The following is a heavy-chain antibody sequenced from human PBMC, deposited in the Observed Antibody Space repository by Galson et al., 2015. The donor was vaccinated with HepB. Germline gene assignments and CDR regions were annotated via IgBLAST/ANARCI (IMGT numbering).Heavy chain of an antibody. CDR1: GYTFTGYY. Sequence: SVKVSCKASGYTFTGYYMHWVRQAPGQGLEWMGWINPNSGGTNYAQKFQGRVTMTRDTSISTAYMELSRLRSDDTAVYYCAREDCISTSCPGWFDPWGQGTLVTVSS. CDR2: INPNSGGT. D-gene: IGHD2-2*01. V-gene: IGHV1-2*02. J-gene: IGHJ5*02. CDR3: AREDCISTSCPGWFDP.